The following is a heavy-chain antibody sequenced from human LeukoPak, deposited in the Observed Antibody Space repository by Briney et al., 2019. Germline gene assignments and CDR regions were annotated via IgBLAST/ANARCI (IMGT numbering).Heavy chain of an antibody. CDR2: IKQDGSEK. CDR1: GFTFSSYW. Sequence: GGSLRLSCAASGFTFSSYWMSWVRQAPGKGLEWVANIKQDGSEKYYVDSVKGRFTISRDNAKNSLYLQMNSLRAGDTAVYYCARTSLDRGHAFDIWGQGTMVTVSS. J-gene: IGHJ3*02. CDR3: ARTSLDRGHAFDI. D-gene: IGHD1-14*01. V-gene: IGHV3-7*01.